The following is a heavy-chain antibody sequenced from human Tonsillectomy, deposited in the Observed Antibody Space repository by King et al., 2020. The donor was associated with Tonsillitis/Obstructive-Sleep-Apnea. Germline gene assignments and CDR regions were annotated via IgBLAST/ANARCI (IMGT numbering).Heavy chain of an antibody. CDR3: ARDSGYCSGGSCFVTNKSDY. D-gene: IGHD2-15*01. V-gene: IGHV1-69*01. CDR1: GGTFSSYA. J-gene: IGHJ4*02. Sequence: VQLVESGAEVKKPGSSVKVSCKASGGTFSSYAISWVRQAPGQGLEWMGGIIPFFGTANYAQKFQGRVTITADESTNTAYMELSSLRSEDTAVYYCARDSGYCSGGSCFVTNKSDYWGQGTLVTVSS. CDR2: IIPFFGTA.